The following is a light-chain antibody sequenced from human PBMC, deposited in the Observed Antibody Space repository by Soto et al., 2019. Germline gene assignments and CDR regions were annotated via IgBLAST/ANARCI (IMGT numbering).Light chain of an antibody. CDR3: QQYNSYPWT. J-gene: IGKJ1*01. Sequence: DIQMTQSPSTLSASFGDRVIITCRASQSISSYLNCYQQKPGKAPKLLIYDASSLESGVPSRFSGSGSGTEFTLTISGLQPDDFATYYCQQYNSYPWTFGQGTKVDI. CDR1: QSISSY. CDR2: DAS. V-gene: IGKV1-5*01.